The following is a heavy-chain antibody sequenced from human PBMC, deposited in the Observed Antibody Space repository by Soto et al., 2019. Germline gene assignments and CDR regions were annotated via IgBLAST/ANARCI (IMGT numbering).Heavy chain of an antibody. CDR1: GGSISSGGYY. Sequence: QVQLQESGPGLVKPSQTLSLTCTVSGGSISSGGYYWSWIRQHPGKGLEWIGYIYYSGSTYYNPSLNSRVTIAVDTSKNQISLKLSSVTAADTAVYYCASLSMVYAISYFDYWGQGTLVTVSS. D-gene: IGHD2-8*01. J-gene: IGHJ4*02. CDR2: IYYSGST. CDR3: ASLSMVYAISYFDY. V-gene: IGHV4-31*03.